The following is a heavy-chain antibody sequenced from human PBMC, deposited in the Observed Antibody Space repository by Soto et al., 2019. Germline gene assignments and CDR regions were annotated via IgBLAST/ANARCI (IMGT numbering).Heavy chain of an antibody. Sequence: PSDTLSLTFAVYGGSFSAYYWSWIRQPPGKGLEWIVEINNSGGTSYNPSLKSRVTISVDTSKSQFSLKLTSVTAADRAVYYCARGRVDTVDISGFYEXWGQVTPVTVSX. CDR2: INNSGGT. CDR3: ARGRVDTVDISGFYEX. V-gene: IGHV4-34*01. CDR1: GGSFSAYY. J-gene: IGHJ4*02. D-gene: IGHD3-22*01.